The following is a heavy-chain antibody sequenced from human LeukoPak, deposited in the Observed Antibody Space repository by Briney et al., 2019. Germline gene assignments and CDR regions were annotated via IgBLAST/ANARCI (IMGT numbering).Heavy chain of an antibody. CDR3: ARDGRRITVAGTGDN. Sequence: ASVKVSCKASGYTFTSYYVHWVRQAPGQGLEWLGIINPNVGSTNYAQKFQGRVTLTSDTSTSTVYMELSSLRSDDTAVYYCARDGRRITVAGTGDNWSQGTLVTVSS. D-gene: IGHD6-19*01. CDR2: INPNVGST. CDR1: GYTFTSYY. V-gene: IGHV1-46*01. J-gene: IGHJ4*02.